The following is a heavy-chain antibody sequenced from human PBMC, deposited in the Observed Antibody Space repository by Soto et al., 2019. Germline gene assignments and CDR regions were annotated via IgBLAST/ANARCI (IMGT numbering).Heavy chain of an antibody. D-gene: IGHD3-10*01. CDR2: TSYDGGKN. J-gene: IGHJ4*02. CDR3: ARVESSGAAKYFIDY. V-gene: IGHV3-30*03. Sequence: QVQLVESGGGVVQPGRSLRLSCAASGFTFQNYSMHWVRQAPGKGLEWVAVTSYDGGKNFYADSVKGRFTISRDNSKNTLYLQMNNLRAGDTAIYYCARVESSGAAKYFIDYWGQGTLVTVSS. CDR1: GFTFQNYS.